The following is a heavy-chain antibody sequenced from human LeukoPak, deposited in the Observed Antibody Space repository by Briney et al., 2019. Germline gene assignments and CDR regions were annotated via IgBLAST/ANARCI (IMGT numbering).Heavy chain of an antibody. CDR2: IYSSGST. CDR3: ARSDGYGLVGI. J-gene: IGHJ3*02. Sequence: PSETLSLTCSVSGASISSGSNYWGWLRQPPGTELEWLGSIYSSGSTYYNPSLKSRVIIIIDTPKNHFSLTLSSVTAADTAVYYCARSDGYGLVGIWGQGTMVTVSS. D-gene: IGHD3-10*01. CDR1: GASISSGSNY. V-gene: IGHV4-39*07.